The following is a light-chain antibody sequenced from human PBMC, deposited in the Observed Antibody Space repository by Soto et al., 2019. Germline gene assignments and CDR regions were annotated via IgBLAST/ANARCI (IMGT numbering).Light chain of an antibody. V-gene: IGKV1-5*03. CDR1: QTISTW. J-gene: IGKJ2*01. CDR2: KAS. CDR3: PHYNSYPYT. Sequence: DIQMTQSPSTLSASVGDRVTITCRASQTISTWLAWYQQRPGKAPHLQLYKASSLESGVSSRFIGRGSGRDFPLTISNLQPDDFAPYYCPHYNSYPYTFGQGTKLEIK.